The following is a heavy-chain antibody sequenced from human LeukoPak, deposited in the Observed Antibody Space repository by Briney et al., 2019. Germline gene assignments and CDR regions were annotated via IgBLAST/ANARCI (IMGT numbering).Heavy chain of an antibody. CDR1: GFTFSSYA. CDR2: ISGSGGST. CDR3: ANAQGAAGSNWFDP. V-gene: IGHV3-23*01. Sequence: GGSLRLSCAASGFTFSSYAMSGVRQAPGKGLERGSCISGSGGSTYYADSVKGRFTISRDNSKNTLYLQMNSLRAEDTAVYSCANAQGAAGSNWFDPWGQGTLVTVSS. D-gene: IGHD6-13*01. J-gene: IGHJ5*02.